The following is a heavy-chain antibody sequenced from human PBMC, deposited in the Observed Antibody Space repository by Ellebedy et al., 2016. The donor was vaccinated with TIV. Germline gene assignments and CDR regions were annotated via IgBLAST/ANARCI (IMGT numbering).Heavy chain of an antibody. CDR2: NYTSGST. CDR3: ARRTTTGAYNWFDS. V-gene: IGHV4-4*07. CDR1: GGSISRSC. D-gene: IGHD1-1*01. Sequence: SETLSLXXNFSGGSISRSCWAWIPRPAGKGLEWIGRNYTSGSTNYNPSLKSRVTMSIDTSKNQFSLNLNSVTAAYTAVYYCARRTTTGAYNWFDSWGQGTLVTVSS. J-gene: IGHJ5*01.